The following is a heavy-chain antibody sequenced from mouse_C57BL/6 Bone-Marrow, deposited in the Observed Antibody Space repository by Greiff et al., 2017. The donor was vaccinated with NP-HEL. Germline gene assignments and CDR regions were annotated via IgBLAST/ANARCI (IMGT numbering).Heavy chain of an antibody. J-gene: IGHJ2*01. CDR2: ISSGSSTI. V-gene: IGHV5-17*01. CDR1: GFTFSDYG. CDR3: ARGGDYGSSLFDY. Sequence: EVQLVESGGGLVKPGGSLKLSCAASGFTFSDYGMHWVRQAPEKGLEWVAYISSGSSTIYYADTVKGRFTISRDNAKNTLFLQMTSLRSEDTAMYYCARGGDYGSSLFDYWGQGTTLTVSS. D-gene: IGHD1-1*01.